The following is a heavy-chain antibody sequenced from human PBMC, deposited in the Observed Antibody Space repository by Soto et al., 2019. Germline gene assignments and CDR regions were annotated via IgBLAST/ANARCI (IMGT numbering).Heavy chain of an antibody. V-gene: IGHV1-3*05. CDR3: ARAVGGPTSNLDY. CDR2: INAGNGNT. Sequence: QVQLVQSGAEEKKPGASVKVSCKASGYTFTSYAMHWVRQAPGQRLEWMGWINAGNGNTKYSQKFQGRVTITRDTSASTAYMELSSLRSEDTAVYFCARAVGGPTSNLDYWGQGTLVTVSS. CDR1: GYTFTSYA. D-gene: IGHD3-16*01. J-gene: IGHJ4*02.